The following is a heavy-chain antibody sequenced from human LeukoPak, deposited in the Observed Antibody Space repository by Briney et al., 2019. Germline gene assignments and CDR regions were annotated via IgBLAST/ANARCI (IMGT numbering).Heavy chain of an antibody. CDR1: GFTFSNYA. J-gene: IGHJ4*02. CDR3: ARRNGYDFDY. V-gene: IGHV3-23*01. CDR2: ISDSGGNT. Sequence: PGGSLRLSCEASGFTFSNYAMSWVRQAPGKGLEWVSDISDSGGNTHYADSVKGRFTISRDKSKNTLYLQMNSLRAEDTAVYYCARRNGYDFDYWGQGTLVTVSS. D-gene: IGHD5-18*01.